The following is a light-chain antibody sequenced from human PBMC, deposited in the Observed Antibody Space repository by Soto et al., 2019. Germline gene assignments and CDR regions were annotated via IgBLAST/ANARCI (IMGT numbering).Light chain of an antibody. CDR2: DVS. Sequence: QSVLTQPRSVSGSPGESVTISCSGTSSDVGSYNYVSWYQQYPGKAPKVMIYDVSERPSEVPVRFSGSKSGNTASLTISGLRAEDEAEYFCCSYSGSDSLLFGGGTKLTVL. CDR3: CSYSGSDSLL. V-gene: IGLV2-11*01. J-gene: IGLJ2*01. CDR1: SSDVGSYNY.